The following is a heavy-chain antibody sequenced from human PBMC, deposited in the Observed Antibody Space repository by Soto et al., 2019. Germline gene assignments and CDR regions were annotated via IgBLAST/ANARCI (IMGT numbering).Heavy chain of an antibody. V-gene: IGHV1-18*01. D-gene: IGHD4-17*01. J-gene: IGHJ4*02. CDR3: ARTSGSYVDYACSLNY. CDR1: GYTFTGYS. Sequence: QVQLVQSGAEVKKPGASVKVSCKASGYTFTGYSVGWVRQAPGQGLEWMGWISAYSGDTYYPQRFQDRLTMTTDESTSTAYMELTSLRSNDTAGYYCARTSGSYVDYACSLNYWGQGTLVTVSP. CDR2: ISAYSGDT.